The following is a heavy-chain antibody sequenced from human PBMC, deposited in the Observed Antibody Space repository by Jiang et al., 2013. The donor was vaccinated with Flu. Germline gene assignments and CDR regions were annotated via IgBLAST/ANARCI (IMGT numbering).Heavy chain of an antibody. V-gene: IGHV3-30-3*01. D-gene: IGHD3-16*02. CDR2: ISYDGSNK. J-gene: IGHJ4*02. CDR1: GFTFSSYA. CDR3: ARAGYDYVWGSYRFDY. Sequence: VQLLESGGGVVQPGRSLRLSCAASGFTFSSYAMHWVRQAPGKGLEWVAVISYDGSNKYYADSVKGRFTISRDNSKNTLYLQMNSLRAEDTAVYYCARAGYDYVWGSYRFDYWGQGTLVTVSS.